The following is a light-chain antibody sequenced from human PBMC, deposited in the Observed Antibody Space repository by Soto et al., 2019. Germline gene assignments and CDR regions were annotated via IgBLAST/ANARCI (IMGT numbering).Light chain of an antibody. J-gene: IGKJ1*01. V-gene: IGKV1-12*01. Sequence: IQMTQSPSSVSASVGDRVTITCRARTGISNWLAWYQQKPWKAQKLLIYAPSSLQSGVPSRFSGSGSGTDFTLAINGLQTEAIATYYGQQGSSFPWTFGQVTRVEIK. CDR2: APS. CDR3: QQGSSFPWT. CDR1: TGISNW.